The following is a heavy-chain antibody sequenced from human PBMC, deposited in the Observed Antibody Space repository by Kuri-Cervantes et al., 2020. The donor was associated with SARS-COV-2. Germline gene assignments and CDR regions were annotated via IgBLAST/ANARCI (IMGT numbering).Heavy chain of an antibody. CDR2: IYSGGST. CDR3: ARAVSGYDYVWGSYRRAYYFDY. D-gene: IGHD3-16*02. Sequence: ETLSLTCAASGFTFSSYWMHWVRQAPGKGLVWVSVIYSGGSTYYADSVRGRFTISRHNSKNTLYLQMNSLRAEDTAVYYCARAVSGYDYVWGSYRRAYYFDYWGQGTLVTVSS. J-gene: IGHJ4*02. V-gene: IGHV3-53*04. CDR1: GFTFSSYW.